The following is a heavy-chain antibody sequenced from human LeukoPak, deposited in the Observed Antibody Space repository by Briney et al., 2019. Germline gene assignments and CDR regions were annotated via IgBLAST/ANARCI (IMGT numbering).Heavy chain of an antibody. Sequence: PGGSLRLSCAASGFTFSNYPMSWVRQAPGKGLEWVSAISGSVDTTYYADSVRGRFTISRDNSKNTLYLQMNSLRAEDTAIYYCAKVRAVDTAMGDGFDFWGQGTIVTVSS. CDR2: ISGSVDTT. CDR1: GFTFSNYP. CDR3: AKVRAVDTAMGDGFDF. D-gene: IGHD5-18*01. J-gene: IGHJ3*01. V-gene: IGHV3-23*01.